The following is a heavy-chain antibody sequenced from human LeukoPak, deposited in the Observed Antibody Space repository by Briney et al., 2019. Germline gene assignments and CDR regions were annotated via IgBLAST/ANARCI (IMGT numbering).Heavy chain of an antibody. Sequence: PSETLSLTCTVSGGSISSYYWSWIRQPAGKGLEWIGRIYTSGSTNYNPSLKSRVTMSVDTSKNQFSLKLSSVTAADTAVYYCARGFVEVAPKKFDYWGQGTLVTVSS. D-gene: IGHD5-12*01. CDR1: GGSISSYY. CDR2: IYTSGST. CDR3: ARGFVEVAPKKFDY. V-gene: IGHV4-4*07. J-gene: IGHJ4*02.